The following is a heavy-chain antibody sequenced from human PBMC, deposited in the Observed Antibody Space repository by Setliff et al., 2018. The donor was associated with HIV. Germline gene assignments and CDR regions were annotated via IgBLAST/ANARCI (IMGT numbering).Heavy chain of an antibody. CDR1: GDSIRSQF. Sequence: PSETLSLTCNLSGDSIRSQFWTWIRQTPGKGLEWIASIETTGTVNYSPSLKSRVSISLDPSKNQFSLRLSSVTAADTAVYYCIIAYSSGWLAPMGFDSWGQGTLVTVSS. D-gene: IGHD6-19*01. CDR3: IIAYSSGWLAPMGFDS. V-gene: IGHV4-4*08. J-gene: IGHJ4*02. CDR2: IETTGTV.